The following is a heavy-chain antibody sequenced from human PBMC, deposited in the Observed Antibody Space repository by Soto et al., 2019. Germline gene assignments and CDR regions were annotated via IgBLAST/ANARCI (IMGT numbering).Heavy chain of an antibody. D-gene: IGHD3-3*01. J-gene: IGHJ6*02. Sequence: GGSLRLSCAASRFTFSSYSMNWVRQAPGKGLEWVSSISSSSSYIYYADSVKGRFTISRDNAKNSLYLQMNSLRAEDTAVYYCARLRAVSYDFWSGYFYYYGMDVWGQGTTVTVSS. CDR1: RFTFSSYS. CDR3: ARLRAVSYDFWSGYFYYYGMDV. CDR2: ISSSSSYI. V-gene: IGHV3-21*01.